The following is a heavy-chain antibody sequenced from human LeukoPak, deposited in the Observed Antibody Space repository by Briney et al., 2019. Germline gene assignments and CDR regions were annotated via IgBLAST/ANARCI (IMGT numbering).Heavy chain of an antibody. CDR2: INTNTGNP. CDR1: GYTFTSYA. V-gene: IGHV7-4-1*02. Sequence: GASVKVSCKASGYTFTSYAMNWVRQAPGQGLEWMGWINTNTGNPTYAQGFTGRFVFSLDTSVSTAYLQISSLKAGDTAVYYCARVVDLAAGLYYFDYWGQGTLVTVSS. D-gene: IGHD6-13*01. CDR3: ARVVDLAAGLYYFDY. J-gene: IGHJ4*02.